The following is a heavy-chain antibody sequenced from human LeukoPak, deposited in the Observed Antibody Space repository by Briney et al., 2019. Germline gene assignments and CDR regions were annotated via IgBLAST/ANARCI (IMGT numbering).Heavy chain of an antibody. CDR2: INPSGGST. J-gene: IGHJ6*02. Sequence: GASVKVSCKASGYTFTSYYMHWVRQAPGQGLEWMGIINPSGGSTSYAQKFQGRVTMTRDTSTSTVYMELSSLRSQDTAVYYCARGSLVRGVITYYYGMDVWGQGTTVTVSS. V-gene: IGHV1-46*01. CDR1: GYTFTSYY. D-gene: IGHD3-10*01. CDR3: ARGSLVRGVITYYYGMDV.